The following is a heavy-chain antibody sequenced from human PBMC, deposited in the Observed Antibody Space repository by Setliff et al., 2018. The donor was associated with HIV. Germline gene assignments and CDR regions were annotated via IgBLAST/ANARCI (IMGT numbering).Heavy chain of an antibody. Sequence: LSLTCTVSGGSISSSGNYWTWIRQRPGKVLEWIGYIYYTGSTYYHPSLKSRVLISVDTSNNLFSLSLRSVTAAATAVYYCARDLSPYGSGDPYYYYGMDVWGQGTTVTVSS. D-gene: IGHD3-10*01. CDR1: GGSISSSGNY. CDR3: ARDLSPYGSGDPYYYYGMDV. CDR2: IYYTGST. J-gene: IGHJ6*02. V-gene: IGHV4-31*03.